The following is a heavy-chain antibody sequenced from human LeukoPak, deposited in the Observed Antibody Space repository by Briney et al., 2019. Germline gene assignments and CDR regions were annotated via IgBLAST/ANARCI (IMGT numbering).Heavy chain of an antibody. CDR2: IYYSGST. J-gene: IGHJ5*02. CDR3: AREGPTIYYYDSSGYYLNWFDP. CDR1: GGSISSSSYY. V-gene: IGHV4-39*07. D-gene: IGHD3-22*01. Sequence: SETLSLTCTVSGGSISSSSYYWGWIRQPPGKGLEWIGSIYYSGSTYYNPSLKSRVTISVDTSKNQFSLKLSSVTAADTAVYYCAREGPTIYYYDSSGYYLNWFDPWGQGTLVTVSS.